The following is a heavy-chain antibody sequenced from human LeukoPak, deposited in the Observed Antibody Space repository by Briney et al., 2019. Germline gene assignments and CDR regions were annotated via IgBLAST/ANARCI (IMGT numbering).Heavy chain of an antibody. CDR3: AREKDSSGPWYGMDV. CDR1: GFTVSSNY. V-gene: IGHV3-53*01. CDR2: IYSGGST. D-gene: IGHD6-19*01. J-gene: IGHJ6*02. Sequence: GGSLRLSCAASGFTVSSNYMSWVRQAPGKGLEWVSVIYSGGSTYYADSVKGRFTISRDNSKNTLYLQMNSLRAEDTAVYYCAREKDSSGPWYGMDVWGQGTTVTVSS.